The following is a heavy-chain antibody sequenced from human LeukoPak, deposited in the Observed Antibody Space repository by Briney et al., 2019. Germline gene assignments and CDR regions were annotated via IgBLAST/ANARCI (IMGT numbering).Heavy chain of an antibody. J-gene: IGHJ6*03. V-gene: IGHV4-59*01. CDR3: ARYDHAPSYYYYYMDV. CDR1: GGSISSYY. CDR2: YYGGRT. D-gene: IGHD1-14*01. Sequence: SETLSLTCTVSGGSISSYYWSRIRQSPGKGLEWIGYYGGRTTYNPSLKSRVTMSVDTSKNQFSLKLTSVTAADTAVYYCARYDHAPSYYYYYMDVWGKGTTVTVPS.